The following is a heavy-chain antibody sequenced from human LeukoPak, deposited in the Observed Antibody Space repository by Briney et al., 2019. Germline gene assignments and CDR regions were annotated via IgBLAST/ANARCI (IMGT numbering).Heavy chain of an antibody. Sequence: SSETLSLTCTVSGGSISSYYWSWIRQPPGKGLEWIGYIYYSGSTNYNPSLKSRVTISVDTSKNQFSLKLSSVTAADTAVYYCARENGYNEGKFDYWGQGTLVTVSS. J-gene: IGHJ4*02. CDR2: IYYSGST. V-gene: IGHV4-59*01. CDR3: ARENGYNEGKFDY. D-gene: IGHD5-24*01. CDR1: GGSISSYY.